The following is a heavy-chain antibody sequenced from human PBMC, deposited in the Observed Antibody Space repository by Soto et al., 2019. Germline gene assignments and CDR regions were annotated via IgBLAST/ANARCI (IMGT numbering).Heavy chain of an antibody. CDR3: VKVGGVPSSSPGVAY. J-gene: IGHJ4*02. Sequence: PSETLSLTCTVSGGSFSPNYWAWIRQPPGKGLEWIGYMYYSGTTNYNPSLKSRVTISVDMSNSQFSLRLTSVTAIDTAVYYCVKVGGVPSSSPGVAYWGQGILVTSPQ. D-gene: IGHD6-13*01. CDR1: GGSFSPNY. CDR2: MYYSGTT. V-gene: IGHV4-59*08.